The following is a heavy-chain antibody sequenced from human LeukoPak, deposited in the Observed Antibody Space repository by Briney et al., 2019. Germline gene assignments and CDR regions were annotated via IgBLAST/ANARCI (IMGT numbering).Heavy chain of an antibody. J-gene: IGHJ4*02. D-gene: IGHD3-16*01. V-gene: IGHV3-23*01. CDR2: ISGSGGST. CDR3: ARGITEAPTGTFDY. CDR1: GFTFSSYA. Sequence: GGSLRLSCAASGFTFSSYAMSWVRQAPGKGLEWVSAISGSGGSTYYADSVKGRFTISRDNSKNTLYLQMNSLRAEDTAVYYCARGITEAPTGTFDYWGQGTLVTVSS.